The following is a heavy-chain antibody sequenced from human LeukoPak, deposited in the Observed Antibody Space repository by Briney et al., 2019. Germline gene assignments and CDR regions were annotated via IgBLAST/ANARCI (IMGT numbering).Heavy chain of an antibody. D-gene: IGHD5-18*01. CDR1: GGSISSGSFY. CDR2: IYTSGST. V-gene: IGHV4-61*09. Sequence: PSQTLSLTCTVSGGSISSGSFYWSWIRQPAGKGLEWIGHIYTSGSTYYNPSLKSRVTISVDTSKNQLSLKLSSVTAADTAVYYCARGEYSYGVFNYYYMDVWGKGTTVTVSS. J-gene: IGHJ6*03. CDR3: ARGEYSYGVFNYYYMDV.